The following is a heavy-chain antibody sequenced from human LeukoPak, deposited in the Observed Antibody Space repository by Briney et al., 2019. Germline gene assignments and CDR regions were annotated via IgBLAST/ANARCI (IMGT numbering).Heavy chain of an antibody. D-gene: IGHD2-2*01. CDR1: GGSISTSNW. CDR2: IYHSGST. V-gene: IGHV4-4*02. CDR3: ARDGSRGPFDY. J-gene: IGHJ4*02. Sequence: SETLSLTCAVSGGSISTSNWWRGVRQPPGKGLEWIGEIYHSGSTNYNPSLKSRVTISVDKSKNQFSLKLISVTAADTAVYYCARDGSRGPFDYWGQGTLVTVSS.